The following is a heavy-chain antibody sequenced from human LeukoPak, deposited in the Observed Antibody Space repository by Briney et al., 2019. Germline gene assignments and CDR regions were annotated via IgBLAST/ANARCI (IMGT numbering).Heavy chain of an antibody. J-gene: IGHJ6*03. CDR3: ARGAAAGSAVYYYYYMDV. Sequence: PGGSLRLSCGVSGSTLSSNWMSWVRQAPGKGLEWVASIKRDGSDKYYVDSVEGRFTISRDNAKNSVYLQMNSLRADDTAVYYCARGAAAGSAVYYYYYMDVWGKGTTVTVSS. CDR1: GSTLSSNW. D-gene: IGHD6-13*01. CDR2: IKRDGSDK. V-gene: IGHV3-7*03.